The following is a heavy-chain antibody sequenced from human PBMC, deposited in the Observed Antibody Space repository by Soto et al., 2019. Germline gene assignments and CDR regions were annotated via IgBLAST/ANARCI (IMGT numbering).Heavy chain of an antibody. CDR2: INSDGSIT. D-gene: IGHD1-26*01. V-gene: IGHV3-74*01. Sequence: EVQLVESGGGLILPGGSLRLSCAASGFTFNTQWMHWVRQAPGKGLVWVSRINSDGSITDYADSVKGRFSISRDNPRNTLYLQMNSLSPEDTAVYYCARAMTSVGAAAKGDFWGQGTLVTVSS. J-gene: IGHJ4*02. CDR1: GFTFNTQW. CDR3: ARAMTSVGAAAKGDF.